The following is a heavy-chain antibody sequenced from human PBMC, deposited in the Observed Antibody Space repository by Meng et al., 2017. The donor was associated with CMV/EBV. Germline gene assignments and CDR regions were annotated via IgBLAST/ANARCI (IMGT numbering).Heavy chain of an antibody. D-gene: IGHD2-2*01. CDR1: GYTFTSYY. J-gene: IGHJ6*02. CDR2: INPSGGST. Sequence: ASVKVSCKASGYTFTSYYMHWVRQAPGQGLEWMGIINPSGGSTSYAQKFQGRVTMTRDTSTSTVYMELSSLRSEDTAVYYCARGQFSYCSSTSCYYYYYYGMDVWGQGTTVTVSS. CDR3: ARGQFSYCSSTSCYYYYYYGMDV. V-gene: IGHV1-46*01.